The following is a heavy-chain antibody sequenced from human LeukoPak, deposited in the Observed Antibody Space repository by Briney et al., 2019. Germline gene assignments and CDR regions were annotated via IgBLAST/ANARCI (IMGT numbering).Heavy chain of an antibody. D-gene: IGHD3-10*01. J-gene: IGHJ2*01. Sequence: PSETLSLTCAVSGGSISSGGYSWSWIRQPPGKGLEWIGYIYHSGSTYYNPSLKSRVTISVDRSKNQFSLKLSSVTAADTAVYYCARLTMFRGVIYGTDWHSDLWGRGTLVTVSS. V-gene: IGHV4-30-2*01. CDR1: GGSISSGGYS. CDR2: IYHSGST. CDR3: ARLTMFRGVIYGTDWHSDL.